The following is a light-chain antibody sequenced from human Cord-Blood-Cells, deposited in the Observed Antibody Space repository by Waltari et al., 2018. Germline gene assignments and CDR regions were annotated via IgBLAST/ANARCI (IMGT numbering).Light chain of an antibody. Sequence: QSALIQPASVSGSPGQSITISCTGTSSDVGGYNYVSWYQQPPGKAPKLMIYDVSNRPSGVSNRFSGSKSGNTASLTISGLQAEDEADYYCSSYTSSSTVVFGGGTKLTVL. CDR2: DVS. J-gene: IGLJ2*01. CDR1: SSDVGGYNY. V-gene: IGLV2-14*01. CDR3: SSYTSSSTVV.